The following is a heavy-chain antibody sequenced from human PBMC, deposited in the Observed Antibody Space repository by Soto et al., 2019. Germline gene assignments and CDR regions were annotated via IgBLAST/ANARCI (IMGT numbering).Heavy chain of an antibody. CDR1: GGSISSGGYY. D-gene: IGHD2-2*01. V-gene: IGHV4-31*03. CDR2: IYYSGST. J-gene: IGHJ3*02. Sequence: QVQLQESGPGLVKPSQTLSLTCTVSGGSISSGGYYWSWIRQHPGKGLEWIGYIYYSGSTYYNPSLKGRVTISVDTSKNQSSLKLSSVTAADTAVYYCARRDRYQLLAGGDDAFDIWGQGTMVTVSS. CDR3: ARRDRYQLLAGGDDAFDI.